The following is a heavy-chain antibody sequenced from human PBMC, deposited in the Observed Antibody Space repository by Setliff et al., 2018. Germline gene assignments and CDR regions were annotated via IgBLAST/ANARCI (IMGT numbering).Heavy chain of an antibody. CDR2: VYYSGNT. CDR3: ARYDSSGYSENYYFDY. J-gene: IGHJ4*02. CDR1: GGSISTTDYY. Sequence: SETLSLTCTVSGGSISTTDYYLGWIRQPPGQGLEWIGCVYYSGNTYYSPSLKSRVTMFVDTSKNQFSLMLYSVTAADTAIYYCARYDSSGYSENYYFDYWGQGTQGTVSS. D-gene: IGHD3-22*01. V-gene: IGHV4-39*07.